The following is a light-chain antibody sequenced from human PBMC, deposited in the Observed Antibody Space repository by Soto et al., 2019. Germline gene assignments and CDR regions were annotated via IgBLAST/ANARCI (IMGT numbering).Light chain of an antibody. J-gene: IGKJ4*01. V-gene: IGKV4-1*01. CDR2: WAS. Sequence: DIVMTQSPDSLAVSLGERATINCKSSQSVLYSSDNKNYLAWYQQKPGQSPQLLFYWASTRESGVPARFSGSGAATDFSITISSLQAEDVAVYFCQQYYKTPLTFGGGTKVEIK. CDR1: QSVLYSSDNKNY. CDR3: QQYYKTPLT.